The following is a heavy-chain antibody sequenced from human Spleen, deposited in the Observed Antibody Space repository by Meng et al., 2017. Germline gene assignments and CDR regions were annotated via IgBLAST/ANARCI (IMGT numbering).Heavy chain of an antibody. V-gene: IGHV3-74*01. D-gene: IGHD3-16*02. CDR2: INSDGSST. Sequence: GESLKISCAASGFTFSSYWMHWVRQAPGKGLVWVSRINSDGSSTSYADSVKGRFTISRDNSKNTVFLQINSLRVEDTAVYYCASGYYDYLWENYRYPTYSSPFDYWGQGTLVTVSS. CDR3: ASGYYDYLWENYRYPTYSSPFDY. CDR1: GFTFSSYW. J-gene: IGHJ4*02.